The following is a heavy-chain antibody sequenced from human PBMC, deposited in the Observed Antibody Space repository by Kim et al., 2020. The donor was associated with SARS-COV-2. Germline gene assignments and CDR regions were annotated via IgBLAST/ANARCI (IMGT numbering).Heavy chain of an antibody. CDR3: ASLLD. J-gene: IGHJ4*02. V-gene: IGHV3-21*01. Sequence: SSSSFIYYADSVKGRFTISRDNAKNSLYLQMNSLRAEDTAVYYCASLLDWGQGTLVTVSS. CDR2: SSSSFI. D-gene: IGHD2-15*01.